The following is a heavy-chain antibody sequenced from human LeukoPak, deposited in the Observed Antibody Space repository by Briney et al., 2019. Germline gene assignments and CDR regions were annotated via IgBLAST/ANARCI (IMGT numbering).Heavy chain of an antibody. CDR3: ARSGGNYYSI. CDR2: IYPGDSDT. D-gene: IGHD1-26*01. J-gene: IGHJ3*02. V-gene: IGHV5-51*01. Sequence: GESLKISCKGSGYRFTSYWIGWVRQLPGKSLEWMGIIYPGDSDTIYSPSFQGQVTISADKSTSTANLQWSSLKASDTAMYYCARSGGNYYSIWGQGTMVTVSS. CDR1: GYRFTSYW.